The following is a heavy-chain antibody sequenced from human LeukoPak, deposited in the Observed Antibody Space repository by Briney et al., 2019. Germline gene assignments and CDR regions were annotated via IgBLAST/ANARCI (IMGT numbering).Heavy chain of an antibody. V-gene: IGHV1-24*01. CDR3: ATVPMYYYYMDV. Sequence: ASVKVSCKVPGYTLTELSMHWVRQAPGKGLEWMGGFDPEDGETIYAQKFQGRVTMTEDTSTDTAYMELSSLRSEDTAVYYCATVPMYYYYMDVWGKGTTVTVSS. CDR1: GYTLTELS. J-gene: IGHJ6*03. CDR2: FDPEDGET.